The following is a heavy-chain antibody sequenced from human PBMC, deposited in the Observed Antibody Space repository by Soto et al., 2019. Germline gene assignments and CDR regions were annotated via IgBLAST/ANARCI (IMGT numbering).Heavy chain of an antibody. V-gene: IGHV1-69*13. J-gene: IGHJ4*02. D-gene: IGHD1-20*01. CDR1: GGTFSSYA. CDR2: IIPIFGTA. Sequence: SVKVSCKASGGTFSSYAISWVRQAPGQGLEWMGGIIPIFGTANYAQKFQGRVTITADESTSTAYMELSSLRSEDTAVYYCVSQLTGTTIPFDYWGQGNLVTV. CDR3: VSQLTGTTIPFDY.